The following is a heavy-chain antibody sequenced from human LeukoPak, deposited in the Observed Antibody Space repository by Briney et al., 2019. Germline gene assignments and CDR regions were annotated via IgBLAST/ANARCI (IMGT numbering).Heavy chain of an antibody. D-gene: IGHD2/OR15-2a*01. J-gene: IGHJ4*02. CDR2: IYYSGST. V-gene: IGHV4-59*01. Sequence: SETLSLTCTVSGGSISYYWSWIRQPPGKGLEWIGYIYYSGSTNYNPSLKSRVSISVDTSKNQFSLKLSSVTATDTAVYFCARASFSTPGNFDYWGQGTLVTVSS. CDR3: ARASFSTPGNFDY. CDR1: GGSISYY.